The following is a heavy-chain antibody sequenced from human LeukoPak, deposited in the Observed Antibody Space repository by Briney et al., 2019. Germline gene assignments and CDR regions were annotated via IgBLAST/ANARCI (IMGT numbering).Heavy chain of an antibody. V-gene: IGHV4-59*01. D-gene: IGHD1-26*01. CDR2: MYYSGSI. J-gene: IGHJ4*02. CDR3: ARDGSGTYYGSFDS. Sequence: SETLSLTCTVSGGSISSYYWSWIRQAPGKGLEWIGYMYYSGSIDYNPSLKSRVTISVDTSKNQFSLNLTSVPAADTAVYYCARDGSGTYYGSFDSWGQGTLVTVSS. CDR1: GGSISSYY.